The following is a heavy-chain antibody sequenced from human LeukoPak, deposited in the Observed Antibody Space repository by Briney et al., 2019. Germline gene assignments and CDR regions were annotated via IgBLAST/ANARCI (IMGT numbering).Heavy chain of an antibody. V-gene: IGHV3-30-3*01. CDR2: ISYDGSNK. CDR1: GFTFSSYA. CDR3: ARDFLGSNYYYYGMDV. Sequence: PGRSLRLSCAASGFTFSSYAMHWVRQAPGKGLEWVAVISYDGSNKYYADSVKGRFTISRDNSKNMLYLQMNSLRAEDTAVYYCARDFLGSNYYYYGMDVWGQGTTVTVSS. J-gene: IGHJ6*02. D-gene: IGHD2/OR15-2a*01.